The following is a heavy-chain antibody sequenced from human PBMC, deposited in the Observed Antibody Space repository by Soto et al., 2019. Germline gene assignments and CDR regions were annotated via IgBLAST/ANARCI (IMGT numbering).Heavy chain of an antibody. D-gene: IGHD3-22*01. CDR3: ARGISYDSPN. CDR2: IKQDGSEK. CDR1: GFTFSGYW. J-gene: IGHJ4*02. V-gene: IGHV3-7*01. Sequence: PVGSLRLSCAASGFTFSGYWMSWVRQAPGKGLEWVANIKQDGSEKYYVDSVKGRFTISRDNDKNSLFLQMNILSAEDTAVYYCARGISYDSPNWGQGTLVTVSS.